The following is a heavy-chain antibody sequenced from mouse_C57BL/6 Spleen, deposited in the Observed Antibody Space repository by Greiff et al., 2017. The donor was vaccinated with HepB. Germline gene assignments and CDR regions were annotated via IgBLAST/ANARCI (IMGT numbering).Heavy chain of an antibody. CDR1: GYAFSSYW. CDR2: IYPGDGDT. V-gene: IGHV1-80*01. CDR3: ARYESYYSKGDYAMDY. D-gene: IGHD2-5*01. Sequence: QVQLQQSGAELVKPGASVKISCKASGYAFSSYWMNWVKQRPGKGLEWIGQIYPGDGDTNYNGKFKGKATLTADKSSSTAYMQLSSLTSEDSAVYFCARYESYYSKGDYAMDYWGQGTSVTVSS. J-gene: IGHJ4*01.